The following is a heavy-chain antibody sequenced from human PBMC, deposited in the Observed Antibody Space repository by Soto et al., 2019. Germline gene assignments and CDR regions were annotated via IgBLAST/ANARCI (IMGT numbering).Heavy chain of an antibody. V-gene: IGHV3-23*01. CDR3: AKDAVVVPAATNYYYYYMDV. D-gene: IGHD2-2*01. CDR2: ISGSGGST. J-gene: IGHJ6*03. CDR1: GFTFSSYA. Sequence: EVQLLESGGGLVQPGGSLRLSCAASGFTFSSYAMSWVRQAPGKGLEWVSAISGSGGSTYYADSVKGRFTISRDNSKNTLYLKMKSMRAEETAVYYCAKDAVVVPAATNYYYYYMDVWGKGTTVTASS.